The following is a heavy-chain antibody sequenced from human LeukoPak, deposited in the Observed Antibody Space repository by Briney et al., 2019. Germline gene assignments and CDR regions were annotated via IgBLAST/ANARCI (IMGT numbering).Heavy chain of an antibody. V-gene: IGHV3-23*01. CDR3: VPEGFDI. CDR1: GFTFSRFA. CDR2: ISGSGSSA. Sequence: PGGSLRLSCAVSGFTFSRFAMNWVRQAPGQGLEWISIISGSGSSAYYADSVKGRFIISGDNFKNTVNLEMSSLRAEDTAVYYCVPEGFDIWGQGTMVTVSS. J-gene: IGHJ3*02.